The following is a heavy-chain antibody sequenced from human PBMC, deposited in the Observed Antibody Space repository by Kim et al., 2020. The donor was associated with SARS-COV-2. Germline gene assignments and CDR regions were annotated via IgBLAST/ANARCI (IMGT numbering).Heavy chain of an antibody. D-gene: IGHD3-16*01. CDR1: GGSISSGGYY. CDR3: ARDRIYSETSQGEFDC. V-gene: IGHV4-39*07. CDR2: IYYDGTT. Sequence: SETLSLTCTVSGGSISSGGYYWGWIRQSPGKGLEWIGSIYYDGTTYYNPSFTRRVAMSADTSKNQFSLKLTSVTAADTAMYYCARDRIYSETSQGEFDCWGQGTPVTVSS. J-gene: IGHJ4*02.